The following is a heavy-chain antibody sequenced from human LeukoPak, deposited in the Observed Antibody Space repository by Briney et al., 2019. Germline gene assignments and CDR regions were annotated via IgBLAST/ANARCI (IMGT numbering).Heavy chain of an antibody. V-gene: IGHV1-24*01. CDR3: ATVTSYYDSSGPTEKFDY. D-gene: IGHD3-22*01. J-gene: IGHJ4*02. Sequence: GASVKISCKVSGYTLTELSMHWVRQAPGKGLEWMGGFDPEDGETIYAQKFQGRVTMTEDTSTDTAYMELSSLRSEDTAVYYCATVTSYYDSSGPTEKFDYWGQGTLVTVSS. CDR1: GYTLTELS. CDR2: FDPEDGET.